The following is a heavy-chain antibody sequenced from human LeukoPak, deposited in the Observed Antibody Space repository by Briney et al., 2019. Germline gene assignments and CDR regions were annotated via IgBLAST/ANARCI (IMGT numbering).Heavy chain of an antibody. CDR2: INHSGST. J-gene: IGHJ5*02. Sequence: SETLSLTCAVYGWPFSGYYWSWIRQPPGKGLEWIGEINHSGSTNYNPSLKSRVTISVDTSKNQFSLKLSSVTAADTAVYYCARGRPWFDPWGQGTLVTVSS. V-gene: IGHV4-34*01. CDR1: GWPFSGYY. CDR3: ARGRPWFDP. D-gene: IGHD6-6*01.